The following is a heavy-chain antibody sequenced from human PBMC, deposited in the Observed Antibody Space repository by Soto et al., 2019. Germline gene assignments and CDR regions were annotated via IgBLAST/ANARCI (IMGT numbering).Heavy chain of an antibody. CDR1: GFTFSSYA. V-gene: IGHV3-23*01. Sequence: GGSLRLSCAASGFTFSSYAMSWVRQAPGKGLEWVSAISGSGGSTYYADSVKGRFTISRDNSKNTLYLQMNSLRAEDTTVYYCAKVKDWPKGLFDYWGQGTLVTVSS. J-gene: IGHJ4*02. CDR3: AKVKDWPKGLFDY. CDR2: ISGSGGST. D-gene: IGHD3-9*01.